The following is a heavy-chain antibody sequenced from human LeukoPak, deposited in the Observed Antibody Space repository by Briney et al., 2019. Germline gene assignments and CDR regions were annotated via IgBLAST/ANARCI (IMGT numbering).Heavy chain of an antibody. CDR1: GFTFSNYG. J-gene: IGHJ4*02. V-gene: IGHV3-33*08. CDR2: MNYDGSFI. CDR3: ARDDDSSGNLLDY. Sequence: GGSLRLSCAASGFTFSNYGMHWVRQAPGKGLEWVAVMNYDGSFIKYADSVKGRFTISRDNSKNTLYLQMNSLRAEDAAVYYCARDDDSSGNLLDYWGQGTLVTVSS. D-gene: IGHD3-22*01.